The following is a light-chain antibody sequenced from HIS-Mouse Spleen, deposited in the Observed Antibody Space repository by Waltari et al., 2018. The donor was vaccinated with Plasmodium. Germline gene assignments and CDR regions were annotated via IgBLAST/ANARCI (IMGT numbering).Light chain of an antibody. J-gene: IGLJ1*01. CDR3: CSYAGSYTYV. Sequence: QSALTQPRSVSGSPGQSVTISCTGTSSDVGGYNYVSWYHQHPGKAPKLIIYDVVKRPSGVPGRFSGSKSGNTASLTISGLQAEDEADYYCCSYAGSYTYVFGTGTKVTVL. CDR2: DVV. V-gene: IGLV2-11*01. CDR1: SSDVGGYNY.